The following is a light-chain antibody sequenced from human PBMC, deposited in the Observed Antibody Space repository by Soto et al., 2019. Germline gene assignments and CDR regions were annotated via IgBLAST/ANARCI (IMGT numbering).Light chain of an antibody. Sequence: EIVMTQSPVTLSVSPGERATLSCRASQSVSSKLAWYQQKPGQAPRLLMYDASIRATGIPARFSGSGSGTEFTLTISSLQSEDSTVYYCQQYNNWPLTFGGGTKVQIK. CDR2: DAS. CDR3: QQYNNWPLT. CDR1: QSVSSK. J-gene: IGKJ4*01. V-gene: IGKV3-15*01.